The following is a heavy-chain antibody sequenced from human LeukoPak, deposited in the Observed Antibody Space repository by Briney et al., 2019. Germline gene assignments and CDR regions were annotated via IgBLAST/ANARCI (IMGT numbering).Heavy chain of an antibody. V-gene: IGHV3-30-3*01. D-gene: IGHD6-19*01. Sequence: PGGSLRLSRAASGFTFSSYAMHWVRQAPGKGLEWVAVISYDGSNKYYADSVKGRFTISRDNSKNTLYLQMNSLRAEDTAVYYCARDRLVAGLYYYGMDVWGQGTTVTVSS. CDR3: ARDRLVAGLYYYGMDV. J-gene: IGHJ6*02. CDR2: ISYDGSNK. CDR1: GFTFSSYA.